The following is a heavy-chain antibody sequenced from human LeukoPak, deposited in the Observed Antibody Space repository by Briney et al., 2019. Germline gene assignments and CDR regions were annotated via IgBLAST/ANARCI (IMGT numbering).Heavy chain of an antibody. Sequence: GASVKVSCKASGGTFSSYAISWVRQDPGQGIEWMGGIIPIFGTANYAQKFQGRVTITTDVSTSTAYMELSSLRSEGTAVYYCARCLLDTAMVNFWFDPWGQGTLVTVSS. V-gene: IGHV1-69*05. J-gene: IGHJ5*02. D-gene: IGHD5-18*01. CDR1: GGTFSSYA. CDR3: ARCLLDTAMVNFWFDP. CDR2: IIPIFGTA.